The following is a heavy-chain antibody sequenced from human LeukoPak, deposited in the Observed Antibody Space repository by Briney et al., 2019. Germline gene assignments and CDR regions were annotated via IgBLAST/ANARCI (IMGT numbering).Heavy chain of an antibody. CDR1: GGSISSSSYY. CDR3: ARDLGGIRWLRSNWFDP. CDR2: IYYSGST. V-gene: IGHV4-39*07. J-gene: IGHJ5*02. Sequence: PSETLSLTCTVSGGSISSSSYYWGWIRQPPGKGLEWIASIYYSGSTYYNPSLKSRVTISVDTSKNQFSLKLSSVTAADTAVYYCARDLGGIRWLRSNWFDPWGQGTLVTVSS. D-gene: IGHD5-12*01.